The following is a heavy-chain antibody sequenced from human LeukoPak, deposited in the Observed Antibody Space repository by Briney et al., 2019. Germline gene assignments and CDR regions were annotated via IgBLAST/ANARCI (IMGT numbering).Heavy chain of an antibody. CDR2: MNSGGTTM. CDR1: GFTFSSYA. V-gene: IGHV3-48*01. D-gene: IGHD5-18*01. CDR3: ARAGVKVLVTYDALDL. Sequence: GGSLRLSCAASGFTFSSYAMSWVRQAPGKGLEWVSYMNSGGTTMYYADSVKGRFIISRDNGKNSLYLQMSSLRVEDTAVYYCARAGVKVLVTYDALDLWGQGTLVTVSS. J-gene: IGHJ3*01.